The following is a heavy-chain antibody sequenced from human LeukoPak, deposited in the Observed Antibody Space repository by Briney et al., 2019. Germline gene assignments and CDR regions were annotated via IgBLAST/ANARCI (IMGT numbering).Heavy chain of an antibody. CDR2: IKRDGSEK. D-gene: IGHD3-9*01. V-gene: IGHV3-7*01. Sequence: GGSLRLSCAASGFTFSSYWMSWVRQAPGKGLEWVANIKRDGSEKYYVDSVKGRFTISRDNAKNSLYLQMNSLRAEDTAVYYTPSKAPFCYFGWLLCVFFCWLYYVDVWGKGTTVTISS. CDR1: GFTFSSYW. J-gene: IGHJ6*03. CDR3: PSKAPFCYFGWLLCVFFCWLYYVDV.